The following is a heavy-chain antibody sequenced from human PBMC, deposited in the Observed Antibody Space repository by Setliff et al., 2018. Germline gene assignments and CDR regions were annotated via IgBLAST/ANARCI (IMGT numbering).Heavy chain of an antibody. CDR2: ISTSSSTI. CDR1: GFTFSSHG. V-gene: IGHV3-48*01. J-gene: IGHJ6*04. D-gene: IGHD3-22*01. Sequence: GGSLRLSCVASGFTFSSHGMTWVRLAPGKGLEWISYISTSSSTIYNADSVKGRFTISRDNANPSLYLQMNRLRAEDTAVYYFARLALTGYDSSGYYYALDVWGKGTTVTVSS. CDR3: ARLALTGYDSSGYYYALDV.